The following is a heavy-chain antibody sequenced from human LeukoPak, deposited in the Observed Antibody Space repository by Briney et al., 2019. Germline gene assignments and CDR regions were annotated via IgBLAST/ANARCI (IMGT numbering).Heavy chain of an antibody. CDR2: IKSKTHGGTT. CDR1: GFNFNTAW. Sequence: GGSLRLSCAASGFNFNTAWMSWVRQAPGKGLEWVGRIKSKTHGGTTDYAAPVQGRFTISRDDSENTLSLEMNSLKTEDTAVYYCTTDYKLGGSYDYWGQGTLVTVSS. V-gene: IGHV3-15*01. D-gene: IGHD2-15*01. J-gene: IGHJ4*02. CDR3: TTDYKLGGSYDY.